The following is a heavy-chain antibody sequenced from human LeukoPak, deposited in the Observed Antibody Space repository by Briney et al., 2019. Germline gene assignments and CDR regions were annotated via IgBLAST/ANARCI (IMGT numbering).Heavy chain of an antibody. CDR1: GFSFSSYS. CDR2: ISGSGGST. Sequence: PGGSLRLSCVASGFSFSSYSMNWVRQAPGKGLEWVSTISGSGGSTYYTDSVKGRFTISRDNSKNTLYLLMNSLRAEDTAVYYCAKARITILLDYWGQGTLVTVSS. D-gene: IGHD3-9*01. J-gene: IGHJ4*02. CDR3: AKARITILLDY. V-gene: IGHV3-23*01.